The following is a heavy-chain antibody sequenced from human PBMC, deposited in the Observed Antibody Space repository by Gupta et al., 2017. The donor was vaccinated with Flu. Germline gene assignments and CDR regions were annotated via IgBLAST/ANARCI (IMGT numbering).Heavy chain of an antibody. Sequence: QLLLQESGPGLVKASATLSLTCTVSGGSTRGSTYFWGCIRQPPGKGLEWIGNIFESGSTYYNPSLRSRITISVDTSKNQFSLRLTSVAAADAAVYYCARVTFGVPAAKGWFDPWGQGTLVTVSS. CDR1: GGSTRGSTYF. CDR2: IFESGST. J-gene: IGHJ5*02. V-gene: IGHV4-39*01. CDR3: ARVTFGVPAAKGWFDP. D-gene: IGHD2-2*01.